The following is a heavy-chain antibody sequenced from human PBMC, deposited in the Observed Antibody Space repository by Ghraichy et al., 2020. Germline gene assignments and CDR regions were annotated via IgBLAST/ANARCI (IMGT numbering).Heavy chain of an antibody. J-gene: IGHJ6*02. D-gene: IGHD3-16*01. CDR3: AKGIGVLYYDGMDV. Sequence: GVLRLSYAASGFTFDDCTMHWVRQAPGKGLEWVSLVSWDGGSTFYADSVKGRFTISRDNTGNSLYLQMNSLRSDDTALYFCAKGIGVLYYDGMDVWGQGTTVTVS. CDR1: GFTFDDCT. V-gene: IGHV3-43*01. CDR2: VSWDGGST.